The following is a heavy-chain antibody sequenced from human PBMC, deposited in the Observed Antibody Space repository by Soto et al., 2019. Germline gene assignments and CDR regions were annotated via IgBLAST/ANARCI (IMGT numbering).Heavy chain of an antibody. D-gene: IGHD3-22*01. CDR2: INPNSGGT. CDR3: AREGYYDSSGFYGMDV. Sequence: SVKVSCKASGYTFTSYYMHWVRQAPGQGLEWMGWINPNSGGTNYAQKFQGWVTMTRDTSISTAYMELSRLRSDDTAVYYCAREGYYDSSGFYGMDVWGQGTTVTVSS. CDR1: GYTFTSYY. J-gene: IGHJ6*02. V-gene: IGHV1-2*04.